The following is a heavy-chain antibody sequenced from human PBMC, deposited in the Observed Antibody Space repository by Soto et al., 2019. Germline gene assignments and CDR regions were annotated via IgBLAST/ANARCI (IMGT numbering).Heavy chain of an antibody. D-gene: IGHD4-17*01. CDR1: GFTFTSSA. Sequence: QLQLVQSGPEVKKPGTSVKVSCKASGFTFTSSAMQWVQQARGQRLEWIGWIVVGSGNTNYAQKFQERVTITRDMSTSTAYMELSSLRSEDTAVYYCAAEGVTIEDAAFDIWGQGTMVTVSS. CDR3: AAEGVTIEDAAFDI. J-gene: IGHJ3*02. CDR2: IVVGSGNT. V-gene: IGHV1-58*02.